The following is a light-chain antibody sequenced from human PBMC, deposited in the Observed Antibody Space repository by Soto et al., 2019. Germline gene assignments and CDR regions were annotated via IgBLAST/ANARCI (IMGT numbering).Light chain of an antibody. CDR1: QGIRND. CDR3: LQDYTSWT. J-gene: IGKJ1*01. V-gene: IGKV1-6*01. Sequence: AIQMTQSPSSLSASVGDRVTITCRASQGIRNDLGWYQQKPGKAPKLLIYAASSLQSGVPSRFSGSGSGTDFTLTISSLQPEDFATYYCLQDYTSWTFGQGTKVDIK. CDR2: AAS.